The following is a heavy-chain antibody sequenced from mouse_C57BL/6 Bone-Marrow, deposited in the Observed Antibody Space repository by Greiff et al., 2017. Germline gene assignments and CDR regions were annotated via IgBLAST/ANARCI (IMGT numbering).Heavy chain of an antibody. CDR3: TTYYGSSYWYVDV. CDR2: IDPENGDT. V-gene: IGHV14-4*01. D-gene: IGHD1-1*01. Sequence: VQLQQSGAELVRPGASVKLSCTASGFNIKDDYMHWVKQRPEQGLEWIGWIDPENGDTESASKFQGKATITADTSSNTAYLQLSSLTSEDTAVYYCTTYYGSSYWYVDVWGTGTTVTVSS. J-gene: IGHJ1*03. CDR1: GFNIKDDY.